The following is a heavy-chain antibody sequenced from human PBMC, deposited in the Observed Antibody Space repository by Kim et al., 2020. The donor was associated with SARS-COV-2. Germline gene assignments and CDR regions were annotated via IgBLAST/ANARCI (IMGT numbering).Heavy chain of an antibody. CDR1: GFTFSDHY. V-gene: IGHV3-11*01. CDR3: ARVPNWNYGD. Sequence: GGSLRLSCAASGFTFSDHYMSWIRQAPGKGLEWVSYISSSGRTIYYADSVKGRFTISRDNAKNSLYLQMNNLRAEDTAVYYCARVPNWNYGDWGQGALVTVSS. J-gene: IGHJ4*02. D-gene: IGHD1-7*01. CDR2: ISSSGRTI.